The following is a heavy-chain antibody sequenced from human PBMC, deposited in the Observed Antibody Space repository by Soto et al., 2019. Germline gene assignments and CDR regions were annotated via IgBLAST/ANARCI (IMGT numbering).Heavy chain of an antibody. CDR1: GGSISSYY. V-gene: IGHV4-59*01. J-gene: IGHJ6*03. Sequence: SETLSLTCTVSGGSISSYYWSWIRQPPGKGLEWIGYIYYSGSTNYNPSLKSRVTISVDTSKNQFSLKLSSVTAADTAVYYCARKSRGYSLYYYYYMDVWGKGTTVTVSS. D-gene: IGHD5-12*01. CDR3: ARKSRGYSLYYYYYMDV. CDR2: IYYSGST.